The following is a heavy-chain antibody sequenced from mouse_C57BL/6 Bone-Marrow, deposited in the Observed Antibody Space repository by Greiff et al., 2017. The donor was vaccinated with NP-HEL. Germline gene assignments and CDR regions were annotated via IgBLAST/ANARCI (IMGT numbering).Heavy chain of an antibody. D-gene: IGHD1-1*02. CDR3: TRFNTIHSFYY. CDR1: GYTFTSYW. J-gene: IGHJ2*01. V-gene: IGHV1-5*01. CDR2: IYPGNSDT. Sequence: VQLQQSGTVLARPGASVKMSCKTSGYTFTSYWMHWVKQRPGQGLAWIGAIYPGNSDTSYNQKFKGKANLTAVTSASTAYMELSSLTNEDSAVYYCTRFNTIHSFYYWGQGTTLTVSS.